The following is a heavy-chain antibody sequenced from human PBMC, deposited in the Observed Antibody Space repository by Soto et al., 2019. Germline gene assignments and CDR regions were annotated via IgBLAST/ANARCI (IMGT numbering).Heavy chain of an antibody. CDR1: GYTFTSYD. CDR2: RNPNSGNT. Sequence: QVQLVQSGAEVKKPGASVKGSCKASGYTFTSYDINWVRQATGQGLEWMGWRNPNSGNTGYAQKFQGGVTMTRNTSISTAYMELTSLRSEDTAVYYCSRGNRVSSTWYLGWYFDLWGRGALVLDS. D-gene: IGHD6-13*01. V-gene: IGHV1-8*01. J-gene: IGHJ2*01. CDR3: SRGNRVSSTWYLGWYFDL.